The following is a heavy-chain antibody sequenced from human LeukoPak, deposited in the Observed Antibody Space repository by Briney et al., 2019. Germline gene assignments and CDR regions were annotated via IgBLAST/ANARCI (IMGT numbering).Heavy chain of an antibody. D-gene: IGHD6-13*01. V-gene: IGHV4-59*11. CDR1: GGSISSHY. Sequence: SETLSLTCTVSGGSISSHYWSWIRQPPGKGLEWIGYIYYSGSTNYNPSLKSRVTISVDTSKNQFSLKLSSVTAADTAVYYCARSAYSSSWSSWGQGTLVTVSS. CDR3: ARSAYSSSWSS. CDR2: IYYSGST. J-gene: IGHJ5*02.